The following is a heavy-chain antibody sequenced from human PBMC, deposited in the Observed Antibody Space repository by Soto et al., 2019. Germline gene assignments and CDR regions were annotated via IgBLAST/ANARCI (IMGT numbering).Heavy chain of an antibody. CDR3: ARVGVVATWDLFDF. D-gene: IGHD5-12*01. CDR1: GFSFTSYA. V-gene: IGHV3-33*01. CDR2: ILYDENNK. Sequence: QVQLVESGGGVVQPGGSLRLSCTASGFSFTSYAMHWVRQAPGKGLEWVALILYDENNKYYADSVKGRFTISRDNSKHTLYLQMNSLRAEHTAVYYCARVGVVATWDLFDFWGQGTLVTVSS. J-gene: IGHJ4*02.